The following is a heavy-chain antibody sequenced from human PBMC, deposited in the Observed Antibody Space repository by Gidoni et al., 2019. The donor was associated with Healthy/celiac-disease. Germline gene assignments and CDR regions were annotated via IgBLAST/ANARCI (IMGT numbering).Heavy chain of an antibody. CDR1: AGSISSTIYY. J-gene: IGHJ4*02. CDR3: ARRSPGGDFGY. V-gene: IGHV4-39*01. CDR2: IYYDGST. D-gene: IGHD3-10*01. Sequence: QLQLQESGPGLVKPSETLSLTCTVSAGSISSTIYYWGWIRQPPGKGLEWIGNIYYDGSTYYNPSLKSRVTISVDTSKNQFSLKLRSVSAADTAVYYCARRSPGGDFGYWGQGTLVTVSS.